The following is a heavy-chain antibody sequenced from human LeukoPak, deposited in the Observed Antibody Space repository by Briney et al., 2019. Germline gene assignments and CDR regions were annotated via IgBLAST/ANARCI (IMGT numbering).Heavy chain of an antibody. CDR3: AKDEYYYDSSGYASQH. D-gene: IGHD3-22*01. CDR2: INGSGGSK. V-gene: IGHV3-23*01. Sequence: WASLRLSCAAYGFTFSSYAMSWVRQAPGKGLEWVSAINGSGGSKYYEESAEGRLTITRNNSNNTQHLHMNTLRGEDTAVYYCAKDEYYYDSSGYASQHWGQGTLVTVSS. CDR1: GFTFSSYA. J-gene: IGHJ1*01.